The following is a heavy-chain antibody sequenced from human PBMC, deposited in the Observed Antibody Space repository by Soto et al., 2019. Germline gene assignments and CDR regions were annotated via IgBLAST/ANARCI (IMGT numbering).Heavy chain of an antibody. J-gene: IGHJ4*02. V-gene: IGHV4-61*01. CDR1: GGSVSSGSYY. CDR2: IYYSGST. D-gene: IGHD3-22*01. Sequence: SETLSLTCTVSGGSVSSGSYYWSWIRQPPGKGLEWTGYIYYSGSTNYNPSVKSRVTISVDTSKNQFSLKLSSVTAADTAVYYCARLSYYDSSGYYSYWGQGILVTVSS. CDR3: ARLSYYDSSGYYSY.